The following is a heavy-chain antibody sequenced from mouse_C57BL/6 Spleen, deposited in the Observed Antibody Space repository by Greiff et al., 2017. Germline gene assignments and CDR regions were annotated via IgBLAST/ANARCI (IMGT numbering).Heavy chain of an antibody. CDR2: INPSSGYT. D-gene: IGHD1-1*01. V-gene: IGHV1-7*01. J-gene: IGHJ2*01. CDR3: ARGDYYDGGSFDY. CDR1: GYTFTSYW. Sequence: VQLQQSGAELVKPGASVKLSCKASGYTFTSYWMHWVKQRPGQGLEWIGHINPSSGYTKYNHKFKDNDTLTADKSSTKANMHLSSLTYEDSAASYYARGDYYDGGSFDYWGQGTTLTVSS.